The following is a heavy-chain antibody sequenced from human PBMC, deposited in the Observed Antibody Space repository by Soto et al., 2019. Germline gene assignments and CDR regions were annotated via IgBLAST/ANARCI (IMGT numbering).Heavy chain of an antibody. V-gene: IGHV3-64D*08. J-gene: IGHJ4*02. CDR3: VKDLDDSSGYYGYYFDY. CDR2: ISSNGGST. CDR1: GFTFSNSA. Sequence: GGSLRLSCAASGFTFSNSAMSWVRQAPGKGLDWVSSISSNGGSTYYADSVKGRFTISRDNSKNTLYLQMSSLRAEDTAVYYCVKDLDDSSGYYGYYFDYWGQGTLVTVSS. D-gene: IGHD3-22*01.